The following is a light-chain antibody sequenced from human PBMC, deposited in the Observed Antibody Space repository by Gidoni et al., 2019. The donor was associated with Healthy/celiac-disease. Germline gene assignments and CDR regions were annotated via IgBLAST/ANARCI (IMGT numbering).Light chain of an antibody. CDR3: QQRSNWAWT. Sequence: EIVFTQSPATLSLSPGERAILSCRASQSVSSYLAWYQQKPGQAPRLLIYDASNMATGIPARFSGSGSGTDFTLTISSLEPEDFAVYYCQQRSNWAWTFGQGTKVEI. V-gene: IGKV3-11*01. CDR2: DAS. J-gene: IGKJ1*01. CDR1: QSVSSY.